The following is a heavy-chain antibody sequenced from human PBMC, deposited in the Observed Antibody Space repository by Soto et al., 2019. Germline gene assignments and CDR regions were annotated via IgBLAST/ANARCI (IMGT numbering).Heavy chain of an antibody. D-gene: IGHD3-22*01. J-gene: IGHJ4*02. CDR3: AKDHRLFFDGAGSHGALAY. CDR2: ISGSGDKT. Sequence: EVQLLESGGGLVQPGGSLRLSCGASGFIFRNFAMSWVRQAPGKGLEWVSTISGSGDKTYSADALKGRFTIYRDNSKYTLYLQMTRLRAEVTAVYYCAKDHRLFFDGAGSHGALAYWGQGTAVPVSS. V-gene: IGHV3-23*01. CDR1: GFIFRNFA.